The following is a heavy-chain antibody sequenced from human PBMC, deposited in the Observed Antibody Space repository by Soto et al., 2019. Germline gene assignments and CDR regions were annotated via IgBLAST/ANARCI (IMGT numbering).Heavy chain of an antibody. CDR2: INHSGST. D-gene: IGHD3-3*01. CDR1: GGSFSGYY. CDR3: ASGSLRFLNV. V-gene: IGHV4-34*01. Sequence: SETLSLTCAVYGGSFSGYYWSWIRQPPGKGLEWIGEINHSGSTNYNPSLKSRVTISVDTSKNQFSLKLSSVTAADTAVYYCASGSLRFLNVWGQGTTVTVSS. J-gene: IGHJ6*02.